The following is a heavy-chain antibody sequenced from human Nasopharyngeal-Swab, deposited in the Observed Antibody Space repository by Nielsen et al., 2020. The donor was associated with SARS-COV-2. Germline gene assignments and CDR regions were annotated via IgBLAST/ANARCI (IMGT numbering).Heavy chain of an antibody. V-gene: IGHV5-51*01. CDR3: ARPYCSSTSCPNWFDP. D-gene: IGHD2-2*01. CDR1: GYSFTSYW. J-gene: IGHJ5*02. CDR2: IYPGDSDT. Sequence: GESLKISCKGSGYSFTSYWIGWVRQMPGKGLEWMWIIYPGDSDTRYSPSFQGQVTISADKSISTAYLQWSSLKASDTAMYYCARPYCSSTSCPNWFDPWGQGTLVTVSS.